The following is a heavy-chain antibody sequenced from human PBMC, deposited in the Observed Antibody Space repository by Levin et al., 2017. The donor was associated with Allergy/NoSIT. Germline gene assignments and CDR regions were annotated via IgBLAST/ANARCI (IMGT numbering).Heavy chain of an antibody. V-gene: IGHV5-51*01. J-gene: IGHJ6*02. CDR2: IYPGDPDI. D-gene: IGHD2-21*02. Sequence: ASVKVSCEVSGFTFTSHWIAWVRQVPGKGLEWMGIIYPGDPDIRYSPSVQGQVTMSVDESTATAYLQWSSLKASDTAVYYCARKPRSGSDTAHGMDVWGQGTAVNVS. CDR3: ARKPRSGSDTAHGMDV. CDR1: GFTFTSHW.